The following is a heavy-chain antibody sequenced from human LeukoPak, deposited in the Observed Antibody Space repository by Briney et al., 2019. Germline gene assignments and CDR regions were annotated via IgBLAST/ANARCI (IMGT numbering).Heavy chain of an antibody. J-gene: IGHJ4*02. V-gene: IGHV4-39*01. D-gene: IGHD4-17*01. CDR2: MYYSGST. CDR3: ATTVTTRYYFDY. Sequence: SETLSLTCTVSGGSISTSRHYWGWIRQPPGKGLEWIGSMYYSGSTYYNPSLKSRVTICVDTYKSRFSLKLSSVTAADTAVYYCATTVTTRYYFDYWGQGALVTVSS. CDR1: GGSISTSRHY.